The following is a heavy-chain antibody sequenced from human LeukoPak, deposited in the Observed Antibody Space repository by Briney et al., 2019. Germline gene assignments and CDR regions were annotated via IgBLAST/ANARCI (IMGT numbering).Heavy chain of an antibody. J-gene: IGHJ2*01. D-gene: IGHD3-22*01. CDR2: ISYDGSNK. V-gene: IGHV3-30*18. CDR1: GLTFSSYG. Sequence: HPGGSLRLSCAASGLTFSSYGMHWVRQAPGKGLEWVAVISYDGSNKYYADSVKGRFTISRDNSKNTLYPQMNSLRAEDTAVCYCAKNRDRGVPTYYYDSSGSSHFDLWGRGTLVTVSS. CDR3: AKNRDRGVPTYYYDSSGSSHFDL.